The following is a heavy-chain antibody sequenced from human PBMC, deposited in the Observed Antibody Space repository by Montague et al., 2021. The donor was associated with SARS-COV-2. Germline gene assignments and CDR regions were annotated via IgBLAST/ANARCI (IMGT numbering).Heavy chain of an antibody. V-gene: IGHV4-39*01. D-gene: IGHD4-17*01. CDR1: GGSTSCPNCY. CDR2: IYNSGTT. J-gene: IGHJ5*02. CDR3: ARHRNYGDHSLDNWFHP. Sequence: SETLSLTCTVSGGSTSCPNCYWGWIRQAPGKGLDWIGTIYNSGTTYYNPSLKSRLTISIDTSKNQFSLKLTSVTAADTAVYYCARHRNYGDHSLDNWFHPWGQGTLVTVSS.